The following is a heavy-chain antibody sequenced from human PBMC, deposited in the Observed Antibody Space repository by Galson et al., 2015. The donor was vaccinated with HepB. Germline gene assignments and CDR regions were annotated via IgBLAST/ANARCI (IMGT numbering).Heavy chain of an antibody. CDR2: ISYDGSNK. CDR1: GFTFSSYG. J-gene: IGHJ4*02. Sequence: SLRLSCAASGFTFSSYGMHWVRQAPGKGLEWVAVISYDGSNKYYADSVKGRFTISRDNSKNTLYLQMNSLRAEDTAVYYCTRKGGGWYGLDYWGQGTLVTVSS. D-gene: IGHD6-19*01. V-gene: IGHV3-30*03. CDR3: TRKGGGWYGLDY.